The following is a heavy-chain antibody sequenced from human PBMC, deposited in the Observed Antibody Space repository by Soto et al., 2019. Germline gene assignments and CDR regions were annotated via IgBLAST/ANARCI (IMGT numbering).Heavy chain of an antibody. CDR2: VYYSEST. V-gene: IGHV4-39*01. D-gene: IGHD3-3*01. Sequence: SDTLSLTCTVSGGSIGSNIYYWGWIRQPPGKGLEWIGSVYYSESTYYNPSLKSRVTLSVDTSKNQFFLKLSSVTAADTAVYYCARYYDFWSGSYYYYMDVWGKGTTGTVSS. CDR1: GGSIGSNIYY. CDR3: ARYYDFWSGSYYYYMDV. J-gene: IGHJ6*03.